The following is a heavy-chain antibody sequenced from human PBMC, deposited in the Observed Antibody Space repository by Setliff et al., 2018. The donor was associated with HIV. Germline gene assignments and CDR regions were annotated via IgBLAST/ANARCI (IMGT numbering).Heavy chain of an antibody. J-gene: IGHJ4*02. CDR3: ARGFDYAQRPPLYYFDY. D-gene: IGHD2-2*01. CDR1: SYSISSGYY. V-gene: IGHV4-38-2*01. Sequence: SETLSLTCAVSSYSISSGYYWGWIRQPPGKGLEWIGNIYHSGSTYYNPSLKSRVTISLDTSKNQFSLKLSSVTAADTAVYYCARGFDYAQRPPLYYFDYWGQGTLVTVSS. CDR2: IYHSGST.